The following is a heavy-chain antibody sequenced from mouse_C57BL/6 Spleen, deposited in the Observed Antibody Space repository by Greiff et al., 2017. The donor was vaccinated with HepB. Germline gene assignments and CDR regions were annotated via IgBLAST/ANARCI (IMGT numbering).Heavy chain of an antibody. CDR3: ARRGAMDY. J-gene: IGHJ4*01. CDR1: GYTFTSYW. Sequence: QVQLQQPGAELVKPGASVKLSCKASGYTFTSYWMQWVKQRPGQGLEWIGEIDPSDSYTNYNQKFKGKATLTVDTSSSTAYMQLSSLTSEDSAVYYCARRGAMDYGGQGTSVTVSS. V-gene: IGHV1-50*01. CDR2: IDPSDSYT.